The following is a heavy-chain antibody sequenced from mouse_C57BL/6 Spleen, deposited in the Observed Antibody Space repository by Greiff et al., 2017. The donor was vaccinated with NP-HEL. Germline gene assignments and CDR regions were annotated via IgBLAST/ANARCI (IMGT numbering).Heavy chain of an antibody. CDR1: GFTFSSYA. CDR3: ARERDLYFDY. Sequence: EVKVVESGGGLVKPGGSLKLSCAASGFTFSSYAMSWVRQTPEKRLEWVATISDGGSYTYYPDNVKGRFTISRDNAKNNLYLQMSHLKSEDTAMYYCARERDLYFDYWGQGTTLTVSS. CDR2: ISDGGSYT. J-gene: IGHJ2*01. V-gene: IGHV5-4*01.